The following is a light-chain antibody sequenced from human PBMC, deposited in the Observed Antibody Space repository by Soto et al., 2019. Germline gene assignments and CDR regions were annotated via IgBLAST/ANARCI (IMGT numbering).Light chain of an antibody. CDR1: QSVSSN. CDR2: DAS. J-gene: IGKJ1*01. Sequence: EIVMTQSPATLSVSPGERATLSCRASQSVSSNLAWYQQKPGQAPRLLIYDASTRATGIPARFSGSGSGTEFTLTISSLQSEDFAVYCCQQYNNWPRTFGQGTKV. CDR3: QQYNNWPRT. V-gene: IGKV3-15*01.